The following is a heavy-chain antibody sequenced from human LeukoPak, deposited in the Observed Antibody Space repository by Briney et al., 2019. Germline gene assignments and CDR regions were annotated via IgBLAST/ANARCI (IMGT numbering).Heavy chain of an antibody. CDR3: AKGTGSGWFDCFDY. Sequence: PGGSRRLSCAVSGFTFSSYAMSWVRQAPGKGLEWVSGISGSGGSTYYADSVKGRFTISRDNSKNTLYLQMNSLRTEDTAVYYCAKGTGSGWFDCFDYWGQGTLVTVSS. CDR1: GFTFSSYA. V-gene: IGHV3-23*01. CDR2: ISGSGGST. D-gene: IGHD6-19*01. J-gene: IGHJ4*02.